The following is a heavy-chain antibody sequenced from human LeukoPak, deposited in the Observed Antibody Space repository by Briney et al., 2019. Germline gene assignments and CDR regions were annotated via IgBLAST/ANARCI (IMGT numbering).Heavy chain of an antibody. J-gene: IGHJ5*01. CDR3: ARASGSYWWFDS. D-gene: IGHD1-26*01. CDR1: GYTFTGYY. Sequence: GASVKVSCKASGYTFTGYYMHWVRQAPGQGLEWMGWINPNSGDTNYAQKFQGSVTMTRDTSISTAYMELNRLRSDDTAVYYCARASGSYWWFDSWGQGTLVTVSS. CDR2: INPNSGDT. V-gene: IGHV1-2*02.